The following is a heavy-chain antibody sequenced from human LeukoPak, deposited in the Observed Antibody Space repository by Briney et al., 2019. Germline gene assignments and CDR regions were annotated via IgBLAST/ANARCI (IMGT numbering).Heavy chain of an antibody. CDR1: GDSVSSNSAA. CDR3: ARESSSSSWYILSPGPFDY. V-gene: IGHV6-1*01. CDR2: TYYRSKWYN. Sequence: SQTLSLTCAISGDSVSSNSAAWNWIRQSPSRGLEWLGRTYYRSKWYNDYAVSVKSRITINPDTSKNQFSLQLNSVTPEDTAVYYCARESSSSSWYILSPGPFDYWGQGTLVTVSS. J-gene: IGHJ4*02. D-gene: IGHD6-13*01.